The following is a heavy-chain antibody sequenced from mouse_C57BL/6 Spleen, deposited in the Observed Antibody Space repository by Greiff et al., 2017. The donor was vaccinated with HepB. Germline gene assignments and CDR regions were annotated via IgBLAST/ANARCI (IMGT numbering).Heavy chain of an antibody. D-gene: IGHD1-1*01. V-gene: IGHV5-6*02. CDR1: GFTFSSYG. J-gene: IGHJ4*01. Sequence: DVMLVESGGDLVKPGGSLKLSCAASGFTFSSYGMSWVRQTPDKRLEWVATISSGGSYTYYPDSVKGRFTISRDNAKNTLYLQMSSLTSEDTAMYYCARHWDYGSSYEAMDYWGQGTSVTVSS. CDR3: ARHWDYGSSYEAMDY. CDR2: ISSGGSYT.